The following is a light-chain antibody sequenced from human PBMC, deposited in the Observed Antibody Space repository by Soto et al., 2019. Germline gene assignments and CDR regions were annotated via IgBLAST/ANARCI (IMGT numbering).Light chain of an antibody. V-gene: IGLV2-14*01. Sequence: QSVLTQPASVSGSPGQSITISCTGTSSDVGGYNYVSWYQQHPAKAPKLIIYEVSNRPSGVSNRFSGSKSGNTASLTISGLQAEDEADYYCNSYTSKSTGVFGTGTKVIVL. CDR2: EVS. CDR3: NSYTSKSTGV. J-gene: IGLJ1*01. CDR1: SSDVGGYNY.